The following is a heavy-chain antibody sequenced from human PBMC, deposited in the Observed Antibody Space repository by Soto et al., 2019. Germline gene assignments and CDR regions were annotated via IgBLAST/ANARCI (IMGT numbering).Heavy chain of an antibody. CDR1: GYSFTSYW. D-gene: IGHD6-13*01. CDR3: ARGSSSSLYYYGMDV. V-gene: IGHV5-10-1*01. CDR2: IDPSDSYT. J-gene: IGHJ6*02. Sequence: GESLKISCKGSGYSFTSYWISWVRQMHGKGLEWMGRIDPSDSYTNYSPSFQGHVTISADKSISTAYLQWSSLKASDTAMYYCARGSSSSLYYYGMDVWGQGTTVTVSS.